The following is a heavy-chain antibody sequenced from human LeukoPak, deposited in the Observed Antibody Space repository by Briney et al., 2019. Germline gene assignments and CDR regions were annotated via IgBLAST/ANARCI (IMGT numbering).Heavy chain of an antibody. V-gene: IGHV4-34*01. CDR1: GGSFSGYY. CDR2: INHSGRT. J-gene: IGHJ4*02. D-gene: IGHD1-14*01. CDR3: ARGDRPGYDY. Sequence: KPSETLSLICAVYGGSFSGYYWSWIRQPPGKGLEWIGEINHSGRTNYNPSLKSRVTISVDTSKNQFSLKLSSVTAADTAVYYCARGDRPGYDYWGQGTLVTVSS.